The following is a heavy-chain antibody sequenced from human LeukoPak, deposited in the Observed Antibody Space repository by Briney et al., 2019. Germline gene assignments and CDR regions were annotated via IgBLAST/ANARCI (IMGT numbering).Heavy chain of an antibody. V-gene: IGHV1-46*01. D-gene: IGHD6-6*01. J-gene: IGHJ4*02. CDR1: GYTFTSYY. Sequence: ASVKVSCKASGYTFTSYYMHWVRQPPGQGLEWMGIINPSGGSTSYAQKFQGRDTITSDTSTSTVYMELSSLRSEDTAVYYCARRSIAAPRVGFDYWGQGTLVTVSS. CDR2: INPSGGST. CDR3: ARRSIAAPRVGFDY.